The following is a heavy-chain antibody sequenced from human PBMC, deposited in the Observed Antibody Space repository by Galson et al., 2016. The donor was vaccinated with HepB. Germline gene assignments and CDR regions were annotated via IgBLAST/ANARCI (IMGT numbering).Heavy chain of an antibody. D-gene: IGHD3-3*01. J-gene: IGHJ3*02. V-gene: IGHV3-74*01. CDR3: ARFLEWSDAFDI. Sequence: SLRLSCAASGFTFSGYWMHWVRQVPGKGLVWVSRIKSDGTNTDYADSVKGRFTISRDNAENTLYLQMNSLRVDDTAVYYCARFLEWSDAFDIWGQGTMVSVSS. CDR1: GFTFSGYW. CDR2: IKSDGTNT.